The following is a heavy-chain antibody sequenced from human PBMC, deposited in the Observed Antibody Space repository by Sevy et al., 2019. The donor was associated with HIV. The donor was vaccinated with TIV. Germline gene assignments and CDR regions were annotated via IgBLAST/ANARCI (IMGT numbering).Heavy chain of an antibody. D-gene: IGHD6-13*01. CDR1: GGSISSGGYY. V-gene: IGHV4-31*03. Sequence: SETLSLTCTVSGGSISSGGYYWSWIRQHPGKGLEWIGYINYSGGTYYNPSLKSRVTISVDTSKNQFSLKLSSVTAADTAVYYCARVGDRIAAAGTGYYFDYWGQGTLVTVSS. CDR2: INYSGGT. J-gene: IGHJ4*02. CDR3: ARVGDRIAAAGTGYYFDY.